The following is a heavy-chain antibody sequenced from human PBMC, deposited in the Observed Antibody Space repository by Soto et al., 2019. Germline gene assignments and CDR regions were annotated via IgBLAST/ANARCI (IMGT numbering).Heavy chain of an antibody. Sequence: SQTLSLTCAISGDSVSSNSAAWSWIRQSPSRGLEWLGRTYYRSKWYNDYAVSVKSRITINPDTSKNQFSLQLNSVTPEDTAVYYCARETLRLFSYDFWSGYPRVSYGMDVWGQGTTVTVSS. CDR3: ARETLRLFSYDFWSGYPRVSYGMDV. CDR1: GDSVSSNSAA. V-gene: IGHV6-1*01. CDR2: TYYRSKWYN. D-gene: IGHD3-3*01. J-gene: IGHJ6*02.